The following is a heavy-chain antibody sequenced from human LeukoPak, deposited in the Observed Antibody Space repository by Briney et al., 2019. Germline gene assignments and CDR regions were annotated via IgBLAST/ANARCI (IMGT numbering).Heavy chain of an antibody. Sequence: RGASVKVSCKASGYTFTSYGISWVRLAPGQGLEWMGWSSAYNGNTNYAQKLRGRVTMTTDTSTSTAYMELRSLRSDDTAVYYCARDLLNEWELLQIFDYWGQGTLVTVSS. V-gene: IGHV1-18*01. CDR2: SSAYNGNT. CDR1: GYTFTSYG. J-gene: IGHJ4*02. D-gene: IGHD1-26*01. CDR3: ARDLLNEWELLQIFDY.